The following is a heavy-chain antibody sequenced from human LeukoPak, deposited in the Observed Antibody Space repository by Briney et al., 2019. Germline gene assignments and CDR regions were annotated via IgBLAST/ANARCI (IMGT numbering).Heavy chain of an antibody. CDR1: GFTFSSYA. V-gene: IGHV3-33*06. CDR3: AKKGDTGWTLAY. J-gene: IGHJ4*02. D-gene: IGHD6-19*01. Sequence: PGRSLRLSCAASGFTFSSYAMHWVRQAPGKGLEWLAVIWYDGSNKYYADSVKGRFTISRDNSKNTLYLQLNSLGAEDTALYYCAKKGDTGWTLAYWGQGTQVAVSS. CDR2: IWYDGSNK.